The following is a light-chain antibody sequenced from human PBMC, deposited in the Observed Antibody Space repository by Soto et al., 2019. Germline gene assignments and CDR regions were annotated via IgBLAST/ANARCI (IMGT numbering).Light chain of an antibody. V-gene: IGKV3-20*01. CDR3: QQYGSSPRT. CDR1: QSVSSN. CDR2: GAS. J-gene: IGKJ1*01. Sequence: EIVMTQSPATLSVSPGERATLSCRASQSVSSNLAWYQQKPGQAPRLLISGASSRAADIPDRFSGSGSGTDFTLTISRLGPEDFAVYYCQQYGSSPRTFGQGTKVDIK.